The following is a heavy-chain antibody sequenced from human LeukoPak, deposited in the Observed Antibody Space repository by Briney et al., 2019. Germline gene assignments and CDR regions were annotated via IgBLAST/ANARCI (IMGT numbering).Heavy chain of an antibody. D-gene: IGHD3-9*01. Sequence: ASVKVSCKASGYTFSGYYIHWVRQAPGQGLEWMGWINPNSGGTKYAQNFQGRVTMTRDTSISTAYMGLSRMRSDDTAVYYWAKGRVVTGSKSITYHLFDRWGQGTLVTVSS. V-gene: IGHV1-2*02. J-gene: IGHJ5*02. CDR2: INPNSGGT. CDR1: GYTFSGYY. CDR3: AKGRVVTGSKSITYHLFDR.